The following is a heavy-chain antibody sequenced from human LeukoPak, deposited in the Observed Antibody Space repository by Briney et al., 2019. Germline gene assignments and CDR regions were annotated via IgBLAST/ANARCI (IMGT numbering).Heavy chain of an antibody. CDR3: ARDRYDSYPMDV. CDR1: GGSISSGNYY. CDR2: ISYSGST. D-gene: IGHD3-3*01. J-gene: IGHJ6*02. Sequence: KSSETLSLTCTVSGGSISSGNYYWTWIRQHPGKGLEWIGYISYSGSTYYNPSLKSRVTLSVDTSENQFSLKLSSVTAGDTAVYYCARDRYDSYPMDVWGQGTTVTVSS. V-gene: IGHV4-31*03.